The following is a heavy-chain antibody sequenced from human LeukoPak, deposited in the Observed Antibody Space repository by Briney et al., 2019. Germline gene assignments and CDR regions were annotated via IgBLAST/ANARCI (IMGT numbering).Heavy chain of an antibody. CDR1: GFTFSIYW. Sequence: GGSLRLSCAASGFTFSIYWMSWVRQAPGKGLEWVANIKQDGSEKYYVDSVKGRSTISRDNAKNSLYLQMDSLRAEDTAVYYCARDMDFDYWGQGTLVTVSS. D-gene: IGHD3-10*01. CDR3: ARDMDFDY. V-gene: IGHV3-7*01. J-gene: IGHJ4*02. CDR2: IKQDGSEK.